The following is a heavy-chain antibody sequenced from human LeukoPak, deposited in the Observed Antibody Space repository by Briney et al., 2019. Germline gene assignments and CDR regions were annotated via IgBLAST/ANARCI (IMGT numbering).Heavy chain of an antibody. V-gene: IGHV4-39*07. CDR1: GGSISSSSYY. CDR2: IYYSGST. D-gene: IGHD3-22*01. Sequence: SETLSLTCTVSGGSISSSSYYWGWIRQPPGKGLEWIGSIYYSGSTYYNPSLKIRVTISVDTSKNQFSLKLSSVTAADTAVYYCARGRIAKIVVVHSFSYGMDVWGQGTTVTVSS. J-gene: IGHJ6*02. CDR3: ARGRIAKIVVVHSFSYGMDV.